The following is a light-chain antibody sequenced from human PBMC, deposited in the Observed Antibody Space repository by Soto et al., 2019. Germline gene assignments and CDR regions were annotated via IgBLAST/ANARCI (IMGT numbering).Light chain of an antibody. CDR3: QAWDSSTGGV. J-gene: IGLJ2*01. CDR2: QDS. CDR1: KLGDKY. V-gene: IGLV3-1*01. Sequence: SYELTQPPSVSVSPGQTASITCSGGKLGDKYACWYQQKPGQSPVLVIYQDSKRPSGIPGRFSGSNSGNTATLTISGTQAMDEADYYCQAWDSSTGGVFGGGTKLTVL.